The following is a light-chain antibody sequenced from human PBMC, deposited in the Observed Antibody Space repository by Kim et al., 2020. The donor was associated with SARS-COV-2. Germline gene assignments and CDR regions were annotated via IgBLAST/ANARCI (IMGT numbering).Light chain of an antibody. J-gene: IGKJ2*01. CDR2: DAS. CDR3: QQRSNWPKYT. Sequence: EIVLTQSPATLSLSPGERATLSCRASQSVSSYLAWYQQKPGQAPRLLINDASNRATGIPARFSGSGSGTDFTLTISSLEPEDFAVYYCQQRSNWPKYTFGQGTKLEI. CDR1: QSVSSY. V-gene: IGKV3-11*01.